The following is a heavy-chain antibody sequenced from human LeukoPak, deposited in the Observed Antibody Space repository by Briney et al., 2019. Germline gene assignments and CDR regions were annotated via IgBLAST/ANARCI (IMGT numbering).Heavy chain of an antibody. CDR3: AGSPPNYYGMDV. D-gene: IGHD6-25*01. J-gene: IGHJ6*02. Sequence: GGSLRLSCAASGFTFSSFHINWVRQAPGKGLEWVSAISGSGGSTYYADSVKGRFTISRDNSKNTLYLQVNSLRAEDTAVYYCAGSPPNYYGMDVWGQGTTVTVSS. V-gene: IGHV3-23*01. CDR2: ISGSGGST. CDR1: GFTFSSFH.